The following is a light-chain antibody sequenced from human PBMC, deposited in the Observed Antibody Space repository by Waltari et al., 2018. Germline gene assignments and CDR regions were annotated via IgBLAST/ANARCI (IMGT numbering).Light chain of an antibody. CDR1: QTVRSY. Sequence: EIVLTQSPATLSLSPGERAPLSCRASQTVRSYLAWYQQRPGPTPRLLIFDASSRATGISAKFSGSGSGTDFTLTVSNLEPEDFAVYYCQQRSNWPYTFGQGTRVEIK. V-gene: IGKV3-11*01. CDR3: QQRSNWPYT. J-gene: IGKJ2*01. CDR2: DAS.